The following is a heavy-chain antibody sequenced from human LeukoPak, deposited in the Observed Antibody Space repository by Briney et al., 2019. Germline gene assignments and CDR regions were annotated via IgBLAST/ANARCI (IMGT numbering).Heavy chain of an antibody. CDR1: GYTFTSYD. CDR3: ARGIRRWELLRFVFWFDP. V-gene: IGHV1-8*01. J-gene: IGHJ5*02. CDR2: MNPISGNT. Sequence: GASVKVSCKASGYTFTSYDINWVRQATGQGLEWMGWMNPISGNTGYAQKFQGRVTMTRNTSISTAYMELSSLRSEDTAVYYCARGIRRWELLRFVFWFDPWGQGTLVTVSS. D-gene: IGHD1-26*01.